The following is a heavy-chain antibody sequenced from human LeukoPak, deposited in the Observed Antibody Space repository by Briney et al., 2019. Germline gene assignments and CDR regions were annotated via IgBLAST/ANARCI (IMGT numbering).Heavy chain of an antibody. CDR1: GYTFTSYY. J-gene: IGHJ5*02. D-gene: IGHD2-2*01. CDR3: AREDIVVVPALGGFDP. V-gene: IGHV1-46*03. Sequence: ASVKVSCKASGYTFTSYYMHWVRQAPGQGLEWMGIINPSGGSTSYARKFQGRVTMTRDTSTSTVYMELSSLGSEDTAVYYCAREDIVVVPALGGFDPWGQGTLVTVSS. CDR2: INPSGGST.